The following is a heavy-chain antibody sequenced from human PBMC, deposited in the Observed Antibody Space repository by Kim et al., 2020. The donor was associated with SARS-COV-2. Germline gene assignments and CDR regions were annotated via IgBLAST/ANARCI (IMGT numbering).Heavy chain of an antibody. CDR2: T. D-gene: IGHD3-22*01. CDR3: ARGESSGDSDY. Sequence: TEYAASVKGRFTISRDESKNSLSLQMNSLKTGDTAVYYCARGESSGDSDYWGQGTLVTVSS. V-gene: IGHV3-72*01. J-gene: IGHJ4*02.